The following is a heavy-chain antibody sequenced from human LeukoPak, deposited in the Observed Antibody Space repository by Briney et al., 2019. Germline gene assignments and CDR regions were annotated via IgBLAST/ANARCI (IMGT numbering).Heavy chain of an antibody. V-gene: IGHV3-66*01. CDR3: AKAIFGVVGGFDY. CDR2: IYSGGST. J-gene: IGHJ4*02. D-gene: IGHD3-3*01. Sequence: GGSLRLSCAASGFTVSSNYMSWVRQAPGKGLEWVSVIYSGGSTYYADSVKGRFTISRDNSKNTLYLQMNSLRAEDTVVYYCAKAIFGVVGGFDYWGQGTLVTVSS. CDR1: GFTVSSNY.